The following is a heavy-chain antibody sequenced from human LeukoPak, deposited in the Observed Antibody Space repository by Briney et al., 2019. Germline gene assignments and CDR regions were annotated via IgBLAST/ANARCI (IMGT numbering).Heavy chain of an antibody. Sequence: SETLSLTCTVSGGSISSGGYYWSWIRQHPGKGLEWIGYIYYSGSTYYNPSLKSRVTISVDTSKNQFSLKLSSVTAVDTAVYYCARMDCGGDCYQSQLDAFDIWGQGTMVTVSS. CDR1: GGSISSGGYY. CDR3: ARMDCGGDCYQSQLDAFDI. D-gene: IGHD2-21*02. CDR2: IYYSGST. J-gene: IGHJ3*02. V-gene: IGHV4-31*03.